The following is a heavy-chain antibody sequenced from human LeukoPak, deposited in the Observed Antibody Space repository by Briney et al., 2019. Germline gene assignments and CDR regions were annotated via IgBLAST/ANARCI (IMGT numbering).Heavy chain of an antibody. V-gene: IGHV3-66*01. CDR3: AKDSRPNENFDY. CDR1: GFTVSTNY. D-gene: IGHD1-1*01. Sequence: GGSLRLSCAASGFTVSTNYMSWVRQAPGKGLEWVSVIFSGGNTHYADSVKGRFTISRDNSENTLYLQMNSLRAEDTAVYYCAKDSRPNENFDYWGQGTLVTVSS. CDR2: IFSGGNT. J-gene: IGHJ4*02.